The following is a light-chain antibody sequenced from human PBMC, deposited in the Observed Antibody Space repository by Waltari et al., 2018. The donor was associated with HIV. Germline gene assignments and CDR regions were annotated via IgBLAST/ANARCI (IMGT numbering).Light chain of an antibody. CDR1: ISDIYGNYY. V-gene: IGLV2-23*02. Sequence: QSALTQPASVSGSPGQSITISCTGIISDIYGNYYVSWYQQHPGKAPKLLIYDVNNRPAGLADRFSGSKSGNTASLTISGLQAEDEADYYCCSFGGSSTLRMFGGGTKLTVL. CDR3: CSFGGSSTLRM. CDR2: DVN. J-gene: IGLJ3*02.